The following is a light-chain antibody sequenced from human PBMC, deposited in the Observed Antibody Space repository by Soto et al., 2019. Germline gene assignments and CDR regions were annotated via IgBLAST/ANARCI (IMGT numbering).Light chain of an antibody. Sequence: QSVLTQPPSASGTPGQRVTISCSGSSSNIGNHYVYWYQHLPGTAPKLLIYRNNQRPSGVPDRFSGSHSGTSGSLAISGLRSEDEADYYCAAWDDSLSGYVFGTGTKVTVI. CDR3: AAWDDSLSGYV. CDR1: SSNIGNHY. V-gene: IGLV1-47*01. CDR2: RNN. J-gene: IGLJ1*01.